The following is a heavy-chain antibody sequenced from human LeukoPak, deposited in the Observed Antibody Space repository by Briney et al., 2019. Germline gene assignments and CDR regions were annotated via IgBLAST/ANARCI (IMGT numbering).Heavy chain of an antibody. J-gene: IGHJ4*02. CDR1: GGSMSSYY. Sequence: PSETLSLTCTVSGGSMSSYYWSWTRQPAGKGLEWIGYIYYSGSTNYNPSLKSRVTMSVDTSKNQFYLKLISVTAADTAVYYCARHLNWDWSPGGLDYWGQGTLVTVSS. CDR2: IYYSGST. CDR3: ARHLNWDWSPGGLDY. V-gene: IGHV4-59*08. D-gene: IGHD3/OR15-3a*01.